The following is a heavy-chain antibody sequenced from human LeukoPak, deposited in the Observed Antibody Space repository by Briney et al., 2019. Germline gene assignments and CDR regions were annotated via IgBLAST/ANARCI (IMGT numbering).Heavy chain of an antibody. CDR1: GFTFSSYS. CDR3: AKGVGYCSGGSCQQFDY. J-gene: IGHJ4*02. D-gene: IGHD2-15*01. CDR2: ISSSSYI. Sequence: GGSLRLSCAASGFTFSSYSMNWVRQAPGKGLEWVPSISSSSYIYYADSVKGRFIISRDNFKNTLYLQMNSLRAEDTAVYYCAKGVGYCSGGSCQQFDYWGQGTLVTVSS. V-gene: IGHV3-21*04.